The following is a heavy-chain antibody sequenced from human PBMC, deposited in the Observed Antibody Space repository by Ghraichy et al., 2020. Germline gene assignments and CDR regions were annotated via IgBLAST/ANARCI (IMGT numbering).Heavy chain of an antibody. D-gene: IGHD7-27*01. CDR1: GDSMSPYY. CDR2: VHTTGTA. J-gene: IGHJ5*02. CDR3: AREVWAGFNA. Sequence: SETLSLTCTVSGDSMSPYYWSWIRQSPGKGLEWVGRVHTTGTANYHPSLKSRVTISLDMSKTQFSLKLTSVTAADTAVYYCAREVWAGFNAWGQGNLVIVSS. V-gene: IGHV4-4*07.